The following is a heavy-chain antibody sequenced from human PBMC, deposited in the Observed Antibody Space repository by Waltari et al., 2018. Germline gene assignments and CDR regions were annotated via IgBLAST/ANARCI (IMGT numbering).Heavy chain of an antibody. Sequence: QVQLQQWGAGLLKPSETLSLTCAVYGWSFRGYYWSWIRPPPGKGLGWIGEINHSGSTNYNPSLKSRVTISVNTAKNQFSLKLGSVTAADTAVYYCARGYYYDSSGYRNWFDPWGQGTLVTVSS. CDR3: ARGYYYDSSGYRNWFDP. CDR1: GWSFRGYY. D-gene: IGHD3-22*01. J-gene: IGHJ5*02. V-gene: IGHV4-34*01. CDR2: INHSGST.